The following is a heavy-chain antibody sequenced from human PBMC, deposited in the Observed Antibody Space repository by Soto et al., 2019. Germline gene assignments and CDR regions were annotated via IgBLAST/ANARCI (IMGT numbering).Heavy chain of an antibody. V-gene: IGHV3-23*01. CDR1: GFTFSTYA. J-gene: IGHJ3*01. CDR2: ISDAAGSA. Sequence: GGSLRLSCAASGFTFSTYAMSWVRQVPGKGLEWVSTISDAAGSAYYVDSVKGRFTISRDNSKKTLYLQMNSLRAEDSAVYYCARPYGGKIGDAPDLWGQGTMVTV. CDR3: ARPYGGKIGDAPDL. D-gene: IGHD4-17*01.